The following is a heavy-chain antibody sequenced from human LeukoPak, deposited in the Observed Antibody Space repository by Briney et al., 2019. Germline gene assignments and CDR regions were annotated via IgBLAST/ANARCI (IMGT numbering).Heavy chain of an antibody. Sequence: SSETLSLTCTVSGGSISRYYWSWIRQPPGRGLEWIGYIYHSGSTNYNPSLKSRVTISVDTSKNQFSLKLSSVTAADTAMYYCARGLIEMATIFDYWGQGSLVTVSS. J-gene: IGHJ4*02. CDR3: ARGLIEMATIFDY. D-gene: IGHD5-24*01. V-gene: IGHV4-59*01. CDR2: IYHSGST. CDR1: GGSISRYY.